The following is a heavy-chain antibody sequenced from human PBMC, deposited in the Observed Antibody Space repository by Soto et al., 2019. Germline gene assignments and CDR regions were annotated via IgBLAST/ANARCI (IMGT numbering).Heavy chain of an antibody. CDR2: TYYRSKWYN. V-gene: IGHV6-1*01. D-gene: IGHD2-2*01. CDR3: ARDLADCSSTSCYSTNFDY. J-gene: IGHJ4*02. Sequence: SQTLSLTCAISGDSVSSNSAAWNWIRQSPSRGLEWLGRTYYRSKWYNDYAVSVKSRITINPDTSKNQFSLRLNSVTPEDTAVYYCARDLADCSSTSCYSTNFDYWGQGTLVTVSS. CDR1: GDSVSSNSAA.